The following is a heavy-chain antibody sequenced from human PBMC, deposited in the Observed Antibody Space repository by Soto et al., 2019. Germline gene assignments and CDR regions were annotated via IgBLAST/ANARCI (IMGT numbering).Heavy chain of an antibody. CDR1: GGSVRSGSYY. D-gene: IGHD3-22*01. CDR3: ARDSSGRHDY. V-gene: IGHV4-61*01. Sequence: LSLTCSVSGGSVRSGSYYWTWIRQPPGKGLEWIGYIYQSGTTNYNASLKSRVTISIDTSKNQFFLKLNSVTAADTAVYYCARDSSGRHDYWGQGTQVTVS. J-gene: IGHJ4*02. CDR2: IYQSGTT.